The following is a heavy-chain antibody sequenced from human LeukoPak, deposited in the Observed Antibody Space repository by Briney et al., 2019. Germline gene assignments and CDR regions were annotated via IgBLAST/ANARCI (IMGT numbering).Heavy chain of an antibody. CDR1: GFTFSSYG. D-gene: IGHD3-9*01. CDR2: ISGSGGST. CDR3: AKGRYFDWSYCYFDY. V-gene: IGHV3-23*01. J-gene: IGHJ4*02. Sequence: GGSLRLSCAASGFTFSSYGMSWVRQAPGKGLEWVSAISGSGGSTYNADSVKGRFTISRDNSKNTLHLQMNSLRAEDTAVYYCAKGRYFDWSYCYFDYWGQGTLVTVSS.